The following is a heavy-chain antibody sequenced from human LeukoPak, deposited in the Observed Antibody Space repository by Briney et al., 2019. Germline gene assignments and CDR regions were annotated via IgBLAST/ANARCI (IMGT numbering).Heavy chain of an antibody. Sequence: SETLSLTCTVAGGSIGSSPYYWVWIRQPPGKGLEWIGSMYYSGNTYYKPSLKNRVTISVDTSKNQFSLKLRSVTAADTAVFYCARHSPETGADYFDYWGQGTLVTVSS. V-gene: IGHV4-39*01. CDR3: ARHSPETGADYFDY. J-gene: IGHJ4*02. D-gene: IGHD7-27*01. CDR2: MYYSGNT. CDR1: GGSIGSSPYY.